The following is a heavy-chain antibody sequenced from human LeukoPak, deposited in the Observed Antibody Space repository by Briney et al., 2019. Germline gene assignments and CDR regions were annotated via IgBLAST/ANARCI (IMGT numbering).Heavy chain of an antibody. Sequence: GGSLRLSCAASGFTFSSFAMSWVRQAPGKGLEWVAVIWYDGSNKYYADSVKGRFTISRDNSKNTLYLQMNSLRAEDTAVYYCARDHYSSPTFYFDYWGQGTLVTVSS. J-gene: IGHJ4*02. CDR3: ARDHYSSPTFYFDY. CDR1: GFTFSSFA. V-gene: IGHV3-33*08. CDR2: IWYDGSNK. D-gene: IGHD6-13*01.